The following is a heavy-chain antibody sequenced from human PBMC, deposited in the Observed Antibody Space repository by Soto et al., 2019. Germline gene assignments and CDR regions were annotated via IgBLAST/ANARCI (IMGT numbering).Heavy chain of an antibody. D-gene: IGHD5-18*01. CDR1: GFTVSSNY. J-gene: IGHJ6*02. Sequence: PGWSLRLSCAASGFTVSSNYMSWVRQAPGKGLEWVSVIYSGGSTYYADSVKGRFTISRDNAKNSLYLQMNSLRAEDTAVYYCARLNEWIQPSDYYYGMDVWGQGTTVTVSS. V-gene: IGHV3-53*01. CDR3: ARLNEWIQPSDYYYGMDV. CDR2: IYSGGST.